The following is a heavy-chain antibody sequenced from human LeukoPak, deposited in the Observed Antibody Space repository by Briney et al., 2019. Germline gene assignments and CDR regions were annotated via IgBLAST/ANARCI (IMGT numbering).Heavy chain of an antibody. J-gene: IGHJ4*02. V-gene: IGHV3-74*01. Sequence: GGSLRLSCAASGFTFSSYWMHWVRQAPGKGLVCVSRITSDGSSTNYADSVRGRFTISRDNAKNTVYLQMNSLRAEDTAVYYCARDRAAADLDYWGQGTLVTVSS. CDR2: ITSDGSST. CDR1: GFTFSSYW. CDR3: ARDRAAADLDY. D-gene: IGHD6-13*01.